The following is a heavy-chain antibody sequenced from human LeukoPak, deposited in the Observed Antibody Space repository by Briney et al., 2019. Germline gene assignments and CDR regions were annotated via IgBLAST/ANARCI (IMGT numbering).Heavy chain of an antibody. CDR1: GGPISSSTYY. V-gene: IGHV4-39*01. CDR3: ARLVRYCSTNSCYPFDF. CDR2: IHHSGST. D-gene: IGHD2-2*01. Sequence: SETLSLTCTVSGGPISSSTYYWGWIRQPPGKGLEWIGNIHHSGSTYYNPSLKSRVTISIDTSKNQFSLKLNSVTAADTAVYYCARLVRYCSTNSCYPFDFWGQGTLVTVSS. J-gene: IGHJ4*02.